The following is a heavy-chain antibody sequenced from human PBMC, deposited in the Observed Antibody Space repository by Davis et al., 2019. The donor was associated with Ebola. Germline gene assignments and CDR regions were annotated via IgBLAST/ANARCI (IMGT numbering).Heavy chain of an antibody. V-gene: IGHV3-21*01. J-gene: IGHJ4*02. CDR1: GFTVSSNY. CDR3: AREKTMVQGVGGFDY. Sequence: ESLKISCAASGFTVSSNYMHWVRQAPGKGLEWVSSISSSSSYIYYADSVKGRFTISRDNAKNSLYLQMNSLRAEDTAVYYCAREKTMVQGVGGFDYWGQGTLVTVSS. CDR2: ISSSSSYI. D-gene: IGHD3-10*01.